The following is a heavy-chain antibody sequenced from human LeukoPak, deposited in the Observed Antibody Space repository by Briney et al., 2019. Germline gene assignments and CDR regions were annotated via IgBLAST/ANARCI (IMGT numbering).Heavy chain of an antibody. D-gene: IGHD1-1*01. V-gene: IGHV3-33*01. Sequence: GGSLRLSCAASGFTFSSYGMHWVRQAPGKGLEWVAVIWYDGSNKYYADSVKGRFTISRDNSKNTLYLQMNSLRAEDTAIYYCADKLAPTYPFDYWGQGTLVTVSS. CDR1: GFTFSSYG. CDR2: IWYDGSNK. CDR3: ADKLAPTYPFDY. J-gene: IGHJ4*02.